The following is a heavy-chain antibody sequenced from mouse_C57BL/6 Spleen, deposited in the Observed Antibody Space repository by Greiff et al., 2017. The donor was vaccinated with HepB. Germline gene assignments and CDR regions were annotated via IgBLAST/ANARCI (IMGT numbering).Heavy chain of an antibody. V-gene: IGHV5-4*01. CDR1: GFTFSSYA. CDR2: ISDGGSYT. CDR3: ARDLDDYDGFAY. D-gene: IGHD2-4*01. Sequence: EVQLQESGGGLVKPGGSLKLSCAASGFTFSSYAMSWVRQTPEKRLEWVATISDGGSYTYYPDNVKGRFTISRDNAKNNLYLQMSHLKSEDTAMYYCARDLDDYDGFAYWGQGTLVTVSA. J-gene: IGHJ3*01.